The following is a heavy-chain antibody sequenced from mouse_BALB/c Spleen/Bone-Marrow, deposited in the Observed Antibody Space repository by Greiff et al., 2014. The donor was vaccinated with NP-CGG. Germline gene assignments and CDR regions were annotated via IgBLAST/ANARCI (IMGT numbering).Heavy chain of an antibody. V-gene: IGHV1S81*02. CDR2: INPSNGGT. CDR1: GYTFTSYW. Sequence: VKLQESGAELVRPGVSVKLSCKASGYTFTSYWMHWIKQRPEQGLERIGEINPSNGGTNYNEKFKSKATLTVDKSSSTAYMQLSSLTSEDSAVCYCARSGDGYYVDYFDYWGQGTTLTVSS. CDR3: ARSGDGYYVDYFDY. J-gene: IGHJ2*01. D-gene: IGHD2-3*01.